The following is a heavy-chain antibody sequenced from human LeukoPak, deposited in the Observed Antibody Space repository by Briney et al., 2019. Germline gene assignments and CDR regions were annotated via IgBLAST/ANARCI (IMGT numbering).Heavy chain of an antibody. Sequence: GGSLRLSCAASGFTFSTYGMSWVRQAPGKGLEWVSGISGSGGSTYYADSVKGRFTISRDNYKNTLYLQMNSLRAEDTAVYYCASILLLFVYDYWGQGTLVTVSS. J-gene: IGHJ4*02. D-gene: IGHD3-10*01. CDR3: ASILLLFVYDY. V-gene: IGHV3-23*01. CDR2: ISGSGGST. CDR1: GFTFSTYG.